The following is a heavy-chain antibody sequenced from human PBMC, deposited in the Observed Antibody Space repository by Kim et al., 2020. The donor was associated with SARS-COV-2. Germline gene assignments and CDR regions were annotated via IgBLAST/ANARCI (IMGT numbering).Heavy chain of an antibody. CDR2: IKQDGSEK. CDR3: ARTYSSSSGSLHYYYYYYGMDV. V-gene: IGHV3-7*03. CDR1: GFTFSSYW. D-gene: IGHD6-6*01. Sequence: GGSLRLSCAASGFTFSSYWMSWVRQAPGKGLEWVANIKQDGSEKYYVDSVKGRFTISRDNAKNSLYLQMNSLRAEDTAVYYCARTYSSSSGSLHYYYYYYGMDVWGQGTTVTVSS. J-gene: IGHJ6*02.